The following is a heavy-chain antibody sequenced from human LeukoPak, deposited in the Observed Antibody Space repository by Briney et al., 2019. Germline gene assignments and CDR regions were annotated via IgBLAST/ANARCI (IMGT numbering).Heavy chain of an antibody. CDR3: AKVRKTYYYDSSGYFPSPHYFDY. D-gene: IGHD3-22*01. Sequence: GGSLRLSCAASGLTVSSNYMSWVRQAPGKGLEWVSLIYSDGSTYYADSVKGRFTISRDNSKNTLYLQMNSLRAEDTAVYYCAKVRKTYYYDSSGYFPSPHYFDYWGQGTLVTVSS. J-gene: IGHJ4*02. V-gene: IGHV3-66*01. CDR1: GLTVSSNY. CDR2: IYSDGST.